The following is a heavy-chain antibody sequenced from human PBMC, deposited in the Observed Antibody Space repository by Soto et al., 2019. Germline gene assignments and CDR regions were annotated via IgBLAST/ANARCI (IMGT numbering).Heavy chain of an antibody. D-gene: IGHD3-16*01. CDR1: GFTVSTKY. J-gene: IGHJ4*02. CDR3: ARDPWAADY. V-gene: IGHV3-66*01. CDR2: IYSGGST. Sequence: GSLRLSCAASGFTVSTKYMSWVRQAPGMGLEWVSVIYSGGSTFYADSVRGRFTISRDNSKNTVNLQMNSLRAEDTAVYYCARDPWAADYWGQGTLVTVSS.